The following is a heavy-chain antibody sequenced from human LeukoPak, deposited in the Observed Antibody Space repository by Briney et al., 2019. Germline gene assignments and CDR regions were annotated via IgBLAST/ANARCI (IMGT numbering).Heavy chain of an antibody. J-gene: IGHJ4*02. CDR1: GGSVSVHY. D-gene: IGHD3-10*01. CDR2: IHTSGST. CDR3: AREAVHYGSGSHDY. Sequence: SATLSLTCTVSGGSVSVHYWSWSRQPAGKGLEWIGRIHTSGSTNYNPSLKSRVTMSVDTSKNQLSLKLSSVTAADTAVYYCAREAVHYGSGSHDYWGQGTLVTVSS. V-gene: IGHV4-4*07.